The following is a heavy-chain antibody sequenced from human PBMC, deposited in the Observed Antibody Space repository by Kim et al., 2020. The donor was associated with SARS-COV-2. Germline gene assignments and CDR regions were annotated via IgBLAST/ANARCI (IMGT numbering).Heavy chain of an antibody. CDR1: GYSFTSYW. CDR2: IDPSDSYT. CDR3: ATAVVTANGRFDP. J-gene: IGHJ5*02. D-gene: IGHD2-21*02. V-gene: IGHV5-10-1*01. Sequence: GESLKISCKGSGYSFTSYWISWVRQMPGKGLEWMGRIDPSDSYTNYSPSFQGHVTISADKSISTAYLQWSSLKASDTAMYYCATAVVTANGRFDPWGQGTLVTVSS.